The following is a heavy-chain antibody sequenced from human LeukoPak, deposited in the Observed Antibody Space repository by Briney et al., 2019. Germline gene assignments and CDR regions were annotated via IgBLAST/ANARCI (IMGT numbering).Heavy chain of an antibody. CDR2: ISGSGGST. V-gene: IGHV3-23*01. Sequence: GESLRLSCAASGFTFSSYAMSWVRQAPGKGLEWVSAISGSGGSTYYADSVKGRFTISRDNSKNTLYLQMNSLRAEDTAVYYCAKGSGWYDTPFDYWGQGTLVTVSS. J-gene: IGHJ4*02. CDR1: GFTFSSYA. D-gene: IGHD6-19*01. CDR3: AKGSGWYDTPFDY.